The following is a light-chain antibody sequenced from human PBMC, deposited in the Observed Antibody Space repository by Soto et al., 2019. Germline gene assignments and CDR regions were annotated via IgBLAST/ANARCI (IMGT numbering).Light chain of an antibody. CDR2: AAS. V-gene: IGKV1-39*01. Sequence: DIQMTQSPSSLSASVGDRVTITCRASQSISTYLNWYQQKAGLAPKLLIYAASSLQSGVPSRFSGSGSGTDFTLTISSLQPEDFATYYCQQSYSTPQTFGQGTKVE. CDR1: QSISTY. J-gene: IGKJ1*01. CDR3: QQSYSTPQT.